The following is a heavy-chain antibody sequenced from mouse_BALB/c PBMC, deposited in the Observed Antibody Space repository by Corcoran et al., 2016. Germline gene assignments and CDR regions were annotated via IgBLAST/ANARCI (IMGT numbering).Heavy chain of an antibody. Sequence: QLQQSGAELVKPGASVKLSCTASGFIIKDTYMHWVKPRPEQGLEWIGRIDPANGNTKYDPKFQGKATITADTSYNTSYLQLSSLTSDDTDGYYGALITYFAYWGQGTLVTVSA. CDR3: ALITYFAY. CDR2: IDPANGNT. CDR1: GFIIKDTY. V-gene: IGHV14-3*02. D-gene: IGHD2-4*01. J-gene: IGHJ3*01.